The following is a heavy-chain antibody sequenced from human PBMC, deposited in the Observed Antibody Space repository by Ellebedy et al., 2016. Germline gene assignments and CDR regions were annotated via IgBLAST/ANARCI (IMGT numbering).Heavy chain of an antibody. CDR1: GGSISSYY. V-gene: IGHV4-59*01. CDR2: IHYSGNT. CDR3: ARNRVGDYPSYYYDYGMDV. Sequence: SETLSLXXTVSGGSISSYYWSWIRQPPGKGLEWIGYIHYSGNTNYNPSLKSRVTISVDTSKNQFSLKLTSVTAADTAMYYCARNRVGDYPSYYYDYGMDVWGQGTTVTVSS. D-gene: IGHD4-17*01. J-gene: IGHJ6*02.